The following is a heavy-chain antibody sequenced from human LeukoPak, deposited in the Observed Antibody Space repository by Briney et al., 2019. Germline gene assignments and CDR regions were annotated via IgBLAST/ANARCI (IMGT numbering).Heavy chain of an antibody. CDR2: IKQDGSEK. Sequence: GRSLRLSCTASGFTFSSYSMTWVRQAPGKGLEWVANIKQDGSEKYYVDSVKGRFTISRDNAKNSLYLQMNSLRPEDTAVYFCARFPTDYWGQGTLVTVSS. V-gene: IGHV3-7*01. J-gene: IGHJ4*02. CDR1: GFTFSSYS. CDR3: ARFPTDY.